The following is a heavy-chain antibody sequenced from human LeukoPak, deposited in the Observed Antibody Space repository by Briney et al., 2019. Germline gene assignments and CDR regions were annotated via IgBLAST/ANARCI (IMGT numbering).Heavy chain of an antibody. D-gene: IGHD3-22*01. CDR1: GLTFSSYE. CDR2: ISSSGSTI. J-gene: IGHJ4*02. V-gene: IGHV3-48*03. Sequence: GGSLRLSCAASGLTFSSYEMNWVRQAPGKGLEWVSYISSSGSTIYYADSVKGRFTISRDNAKNSLYLQMNSLRAEDTAVYYCARERNYYDSSGYESYWGQGTLVTVSS. CDR3: ARERNYYDSSGYESY.